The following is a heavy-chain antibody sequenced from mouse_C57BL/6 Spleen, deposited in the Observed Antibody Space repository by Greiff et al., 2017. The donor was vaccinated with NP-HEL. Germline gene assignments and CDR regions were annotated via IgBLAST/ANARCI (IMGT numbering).Heavy chain of an antibody. CDR2: ICPGSSTI. V-gene: IGHV5-17*01. Sequence: VQLQESGGGLVKPGGSLKLSCAASGYTFSDYGMHWVRQAPEQGLEWVAYICPGSSTIYYADKVKGPFTISRDNAKNTLFLQMTSLRSEDTAMYYCAKGIAHFDYWGQGTTLTVSS. CDR1: GYTFSDYG. J-gene: IGHJ2*01. CDR3: AKGIAHFDY.